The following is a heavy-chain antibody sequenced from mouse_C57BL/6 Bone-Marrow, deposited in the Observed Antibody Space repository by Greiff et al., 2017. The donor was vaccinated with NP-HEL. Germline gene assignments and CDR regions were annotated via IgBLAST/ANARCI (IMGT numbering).Heavy chain of an antibody. CDR1: GFTFNTYA. J-gene: IGHJ1*03. CDR3: VREFTTVVHWYFEV. D-gene: IGHD1-1*01. V-gene: IGHV10-3*01. CDR2: IRSKSSNYAT. Sequence: EVHLVESGGGLVQPKGSLKLSCAASGFTFNTYAMHWVRQAPGKGLEWVARIRSKSSNYATYYADSVKDRFTISRDDSQSMLYLQMNNLKTEDTAMYYCVREFTTVVHWYFEVWGTGTTVTVSS.